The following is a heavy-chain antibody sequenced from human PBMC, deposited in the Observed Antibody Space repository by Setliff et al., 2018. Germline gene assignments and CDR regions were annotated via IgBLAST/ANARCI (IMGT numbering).Heavy chain of an antibody. D-gene: IGHD3-22*01. CDR1: GGTFSSFA. V-gene: IGHV1-2*06. J-gene: IGHJ6*03. CDR2: INPNSGDT. Sequence: ASVKVSCKASGGTFSSFAVSWVRQAPGQGLEWMGRINPNSGDTNSAQKFQGRVTMTRDTSISTAYMELSRRKYDDTAVYYCARVPSYDSSGYYYYYYYYMDVWGKGTTVTVSS. CDR3: ARVPSYDSSGYYYYYYYYMDV.